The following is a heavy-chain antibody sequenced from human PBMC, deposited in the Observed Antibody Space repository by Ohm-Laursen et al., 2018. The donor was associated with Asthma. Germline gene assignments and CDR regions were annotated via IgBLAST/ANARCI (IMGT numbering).Heavy chain of an antibody. CDR2: ISGSGGST. CDR1: GFTFSSYA. D-gene: IGHD6-19*01. Sequence: SLRLSCSASGFTFSSYAMSWVRQAPGKGPEWVSAISGSGGSTYYADSVKGRFTISRDNSKNTLYLQMNSLRAEDTAVYYCAKVLYSSGWDLDYWGQGTLVTVSS. CDR3: AKVLYSSGWDLDY. J-gene: IGHJ4*02. V-gene: IGHV3-23*01.